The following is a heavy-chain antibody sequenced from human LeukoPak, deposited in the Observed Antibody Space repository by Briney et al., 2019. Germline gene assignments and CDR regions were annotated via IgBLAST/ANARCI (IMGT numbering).Heavy chain of an antibody. Sequence: SETLSLTCAVSGGSISSNNWWSWVRQPPGKGLEWIGEIYHSGSTNYNPSLRSRVTISVDTSKNQFFLRLNSVTAADTAVYYCARLGSSWSTNFYYYIEVWGKGTTVTVSS. CDR1: GGSISSNNW. V-gene: IGHV4-4*02. CDR2: IYHSGST. J-gene: IGHJ6*03. CDR3: ARLGSSWSTNFYYYIEV. D-gene: IGHD6-13*01.